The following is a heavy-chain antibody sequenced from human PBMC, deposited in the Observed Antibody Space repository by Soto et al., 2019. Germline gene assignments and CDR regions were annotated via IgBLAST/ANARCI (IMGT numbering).Heavy chain of an antibody. J-gene: IGHJ4*02. V-gene: IGHV4-38-2*02. Sequence: SETLYLTCAVHGYSISSGYYWGWIRQPPGKGLEWIGSIYHSGSTYYNPSLKSRVTISVDTSKNQFSLKLSSVTAADTAVYYCARDQLPGNDFDYCGQGTMVTVYS. CDR1: GYSISSGYY. CDR3: ARDQLPGNDFDY. CDR2: IYHSGST. D-gene: IGHD2-2*01.